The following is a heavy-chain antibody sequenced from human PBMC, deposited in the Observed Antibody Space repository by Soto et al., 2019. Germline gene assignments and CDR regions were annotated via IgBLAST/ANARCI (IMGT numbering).Heavy chain of an antibody. CDR3: AKDRYYYDSSGYLFYNY. CDR2: ISYDGGNE. Sequence: GGSLRLSCAASGFSFSSYGIHWVRQAPGKGLEWVAVISYDGGNENYVDSVKGRFTISRDNSKNTVYLEMNSLRAEDTAVYYCAKDRYYYDSSGYLFYNYSGQGTLVTVSS. J-gene: IGHJ4*02. CDR1: GFSFSSYG. V-gene: IGHV3-30*18. D-gene: IGHD3-22*01.